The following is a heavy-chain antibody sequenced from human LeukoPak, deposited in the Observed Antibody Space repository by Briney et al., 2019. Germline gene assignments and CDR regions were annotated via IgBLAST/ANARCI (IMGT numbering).Heavy chain of an antibody. D-gene: IGHD1-26*01. V-gene: IGHV4-59*01. CDR2: IYYSGST. CDR3: ASLSRWELQYFDY. J-gene: IGHJ4*02. CDR1: GGSISSYY. Sequence: SETLSLTCTVSGGSISSYYWSWIRQPPGKGLEWIGYIYYSGSTNYNPSLKSRVTISVDTSKNQFSLKLSSVTAADTAVYCCASLSRWELQYFDYWGQGTLVTVSS.